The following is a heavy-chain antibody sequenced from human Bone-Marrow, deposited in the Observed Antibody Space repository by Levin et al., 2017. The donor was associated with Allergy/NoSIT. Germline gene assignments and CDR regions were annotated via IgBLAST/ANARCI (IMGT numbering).Heavy chain of an antibody. CDR1: GFTFADYT. CDR3: ARGWFGFDY. Sequence: PGESLKISCAASGFTFADYTMHWVRQAPGKGLEWVSLVSLDGSSTYYGDSVKGRFTISRDNIKNSLYLQMNSLRTEDTAFYYCARGWFGFDYWGRGTLVTVSS. CDR2: VSLDGSST. D-gene: IGHD3-10*01. V-gene: IGHV3-43*01. J-gene: IGHJ4*02.